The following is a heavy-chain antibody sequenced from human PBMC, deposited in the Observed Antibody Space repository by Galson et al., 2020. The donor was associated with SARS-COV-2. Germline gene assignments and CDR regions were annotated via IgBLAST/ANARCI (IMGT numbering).Heavy chain of an antibody. CDR1: GYTFTGYY. V-gene: IGHV1-2*02. D-gene: IGHD3-22*01. CDR3: AREGYSESSGYPRLDYYYYYMDV. CDR2: INPNSGVK. Sequence: GESLKISCKASGYTFTGYYMHWVRQAPGQGLEWMGWINPNSGVKNYAQKFQARVTMTRDTYISTAYMELSRLRSDDTAVYYCAREGYSESSGYPRLDYYYYYMDVWGKRTTVTISS. J-gene: IGHJ6*03.